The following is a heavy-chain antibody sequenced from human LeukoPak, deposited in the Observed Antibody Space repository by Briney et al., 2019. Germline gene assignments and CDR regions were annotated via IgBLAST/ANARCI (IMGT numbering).Heavy chain of an antibody. CDR1: GFTFSNYA. CDR2: ISGGGVST. J-gene: IGHJ4*02. V-gene: IGHV3-23*01. D-gene: IGHD5-12*01. CDR3: AKQSRTSGYHIDY. Sequence: PGGSLRLSCAASGFTFSNYAMSWVRRAPGKGLEWVSGISGGGVSTYNADSVKGRFTISRDNSKNTMYLQMNSLRAEDMAVYYCAKQSRTSGYHIDYWGQGTLVTVSS.